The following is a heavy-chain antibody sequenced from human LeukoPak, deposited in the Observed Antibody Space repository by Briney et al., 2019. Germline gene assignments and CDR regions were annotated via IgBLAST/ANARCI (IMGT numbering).Heavy chain of an antibody. D-gene: IGHD1-1*01. CDR3: ARDPRTVRI. V-gene: IGHV3-11*06. Sequence: PGGSLRLSCAASGFTFTDSYMTWVRQAPGKGLEWLSYISGSGDDTNYADSVRGRFTISRDNAKNSLYLQMNSLRVEDTAVYYCARDPRTVRIWGQGTLVTVSS. J-gene: IGHJ4*02. CDR1: GFTFTDSY. CDR2: ISGSGDDT.